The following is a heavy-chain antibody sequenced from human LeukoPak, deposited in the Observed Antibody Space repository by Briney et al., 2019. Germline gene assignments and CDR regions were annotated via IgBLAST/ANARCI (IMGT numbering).Heavy chain of an antibody. Sequence: GGSLRLSCAASGFTFSSYAMDWVRQAPGKGLEWVSGIVGSGAATNYADSVKGRFVISRDNSKNTLYLQMNSLRAEDTAVYYCAKESDSNFWSGRHAAFGSWGQGTLVTVSS. J-gene: IGHJ4*02. CDR2: IVGSGAAT. V-gene: IGHV3-23*01. CDR3: AKESDSNFWSGRHAAFGS. CDR1: GFTFSSYA. D-gene: IGHD3-3*01.